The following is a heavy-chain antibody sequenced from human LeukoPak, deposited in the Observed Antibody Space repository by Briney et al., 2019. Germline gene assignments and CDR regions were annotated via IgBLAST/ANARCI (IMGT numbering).Heavy chain of an antibody. D-gene: IGHD3-3*01. Sequence: PSETLSLTCTVSGGSIGSYYWSWLRQPAGKGLEWIGRIYTSGSTNYNPSLKSRVTMSVDTSKNQFSLKLSSVTAADTAVYYCARGYDTGAFDIWGQGTMVTVSS. CDR3: ARGYDTGAFDI. CDR1: GGSIGSYY. J-gene: IGHJ3*02. CDR2: IYTSGST. V-gene: IGHV4-4*07.